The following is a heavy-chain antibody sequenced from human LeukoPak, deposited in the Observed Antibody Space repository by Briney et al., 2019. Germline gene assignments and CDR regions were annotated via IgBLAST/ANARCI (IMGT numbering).Heavy chain of an antibody. J-gene: IGHJ4*02. D-gene: IGHD2-2*02. CDR3: ARNNVAIASGGVDY. V-gene: IGHV4-31*03. CDR2: IYYSGST. Sequence: SETLSLTCTVSGGSISSGGYYWSWIRQHPGKGLEWIGYIYYSGSTYYNPSLKSRVTISVDTSKNQFSLKLSSLTAPDTAVYYCARNNVAIASGGVDYWGQGTLVTVSS. CDR1: GGSISSGGYY.